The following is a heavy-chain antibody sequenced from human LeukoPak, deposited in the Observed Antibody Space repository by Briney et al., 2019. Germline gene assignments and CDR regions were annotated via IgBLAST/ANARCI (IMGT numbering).Heavy chain of an antibody. CDR1: GGSISSYY. CDR3: ARGYSSSWYNWFDP. Sequence: SETLSLTCTVSGGSISSYYWSWIRQPPGKGLEWIGYIYYSGSTNYNPSLESRVTISVDTSKNQFSLKLSSVTAADTAVYYCARGYSSSWYNWFDPWGQGTLVTVSS. CDR2: IYYSGST. D-gene: IGHD6-13*01. J-gene: IGHJ5*02. V-gene: IGHV4-59*08.